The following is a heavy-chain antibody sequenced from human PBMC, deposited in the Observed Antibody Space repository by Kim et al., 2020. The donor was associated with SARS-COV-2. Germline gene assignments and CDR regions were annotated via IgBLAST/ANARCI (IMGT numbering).Heavy chain of an antibody. D-gene: IGHD6-13*01. CDR3: AAGLYYYGMDV. CDR2: N. V-gene: IGHV6-1*01. J-gene: IGHJ6*02. Sequence: NDYAVSVKSQITINPDTSKNQFSLQLNSVTPEDTAVYYCAAGLYYYGMDVWGQGTTVTVSS.